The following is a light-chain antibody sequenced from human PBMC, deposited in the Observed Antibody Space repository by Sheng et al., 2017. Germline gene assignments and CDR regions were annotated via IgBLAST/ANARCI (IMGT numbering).Light chain of an antibody. J-gene: IGKJ4*01. Sequence: DIQMTQSPSSLSASVGDRVTITCRASQSITTYLNWYHQKPGKAPKLLIYAASSLQSGVPSRFSGSGSGTDFTLTISSLQPEDFETYYCQLSSSPFTFGGGTKVEIK. CDR1: QSITTY. CDR3: QLSSSPFT. CDR2: AAS. V-gene: IGKV1-39*01.